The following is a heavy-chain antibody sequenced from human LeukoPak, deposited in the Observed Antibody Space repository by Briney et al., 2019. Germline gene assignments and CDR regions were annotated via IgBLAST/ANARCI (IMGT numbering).Heavy chain of an antibody. J-gene: IGHJ4*02. CDR2: ICPGDSDP. CDR3: VRHGLGSSWFGFDY. Sequence: GESLKISCKGSGYTFTTYWIGWVRQMPGKGLEWVGIICPGDSDPRYSPSFQGQVTISADKSISTAYLQWSSLKASDSAMYYCVRHGLGSSWFGFDYWGQGTLVTVSS. D-gene: IGHD6-13*01. CDR1: GYTFTTYW. V-gene: IGHV5-51*01.